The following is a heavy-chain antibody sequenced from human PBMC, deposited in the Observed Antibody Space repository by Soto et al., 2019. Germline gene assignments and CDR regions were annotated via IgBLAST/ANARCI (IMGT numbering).Heavy chain of an antibody. CDR1: GFSLTTSGVG. J-gene: IGHJ4*02. CDR2: IYWDDDK. D-gene: IGHD3-3*01. V-gene: IGHV2-5*02. CDR3: AHRILRTVFGLVTTPAPYFDS. Sequence: QITLNESGPTVVKPAETLTLTCTFSGFSLTTSGVGVGWIRQSPGKAPAWLALIYWDDDKRYSASLKSRLTITKDNSRTQVVLTMASVDPADTATYYCAHRILRTVFGLVTTPAPYFDSWGQGTPVVVSS.